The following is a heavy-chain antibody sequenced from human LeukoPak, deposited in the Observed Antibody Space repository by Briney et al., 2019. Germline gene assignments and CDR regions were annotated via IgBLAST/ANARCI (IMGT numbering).Heavy chain of an antibody. D-gene: IGHD7-27*01. V-gene: IGHV3-7*04. CDR1: GFTFSDYW. J-gene: IGHJ4*02. Sequence: PGGSLRLSCAAFGFTFSDYWMTWVRQSPGKGLEWVANIKQDGSEKNYVDSVKGRFTISRDNGKKSLYLRMNSLRAEDTAVYYCARGNWEPSDYWGQGALVTVSS. CDR2: IKQDGSEK. CDR3: ARGNWEPSDY.